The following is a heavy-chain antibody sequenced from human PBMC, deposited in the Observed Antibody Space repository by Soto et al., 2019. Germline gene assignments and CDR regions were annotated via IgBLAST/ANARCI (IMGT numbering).Heavy chain of an antibody. J-gene: IGHJ6*03. CDR1: GYSFTSYA. Sequence: GASVKVSCEACGYSFTSYAMHWVRLAPGQRLEWMGWINAGNGNTKYSQKFQGRVTITRDTSASTAYMELSSLRSEDTAVYYCARGEQQLVLFYYYYMDVWGKGTTVTVSS. CDR3: ARGEQQLVLFYYYYMDV. CDR2: INAGNGNT. V-gene: IGHV1-3*01. D-gene: IGHD6-13*01.